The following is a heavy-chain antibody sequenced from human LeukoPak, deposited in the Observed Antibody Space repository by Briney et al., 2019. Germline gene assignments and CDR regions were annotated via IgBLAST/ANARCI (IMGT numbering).Heavy chain of an antibody. CDR3: ASIAYCGGECYSSFDY. J-gene: IGHJ4*02. Sequence: SVNVSCKASGGTFSSYAIRWVRQAPGQGLEWMGGIIPIFGTANYAQKFQGRVTITADESTSTAYMELSSLRSEDTAVYYCASIAYCGGECYSSFDYWGQGTLVTVSS. D-gene: IGHD2-21*01. CDR1: GGTFSSYA. CDR2: IIPIFGTA. V-gene: IGHV1-69*01.